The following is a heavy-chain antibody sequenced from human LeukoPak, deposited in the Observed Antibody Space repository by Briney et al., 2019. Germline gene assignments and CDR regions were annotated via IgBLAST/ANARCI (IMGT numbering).Heavy chain of an antibody. V-gene: IGHV4-39*07. D-gene: IGHD3-3*01. J-gene: IGHJ3*02. CDR3: ARDTTIFGVVPRAFDI. CDR1: GGSINTSPYY. Sequence: SETLSLTCTVSGGSINTSPYYWGWVRQPPEKGLEWLGSISYSGTAYYNPSLRSRVTVSRDTSKNQFSLNLNSVTAADTAVYYCARDTTIFGVVPRAFDIWGQGTMVTVSS. CDR2: ISYSGTA.